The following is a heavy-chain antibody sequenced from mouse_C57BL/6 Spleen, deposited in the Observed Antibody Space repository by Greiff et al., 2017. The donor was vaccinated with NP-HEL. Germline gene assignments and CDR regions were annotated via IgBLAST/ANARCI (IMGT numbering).Heavy chain of an antibody. D-gene: IGHD2-2*01. CDR2: IYPGDGDT. V-gene: IGHV1-82*01. CDR1: GYAFSSSW. Sequence: QVQLQQSGPELVKPGASVKISCKASGYAFSSSWMNWVKQRPGKGLEWIGRIYPGDGDTNYNGKFKGKATLTADKSSSTAYMQLSSLTSEDSAVYFCATLYYGYPYYFDYWGQGTTLTVSS. CDR3: ATLYYGYPYYFDY. J-gene: IGHJ2*01.